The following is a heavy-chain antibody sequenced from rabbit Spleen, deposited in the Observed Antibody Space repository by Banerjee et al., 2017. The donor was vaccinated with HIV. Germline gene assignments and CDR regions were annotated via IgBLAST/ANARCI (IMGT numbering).Heavy chain of an antibody. CDR1: GFSFSNKAV. V-gene: IGHV1S45*01. Sequence: QEQLVEYGGDLVQPEGSLTLTCKASGFSFSNKAVMCWVRQAPGKGLEWIACINAVTGKAVYASWAKGRFTFSKTSSTTVTLQMTSLTAADTATYFCARLGHADYPYAYGLKLWGPGTLVTVS. J-gene: IGHJ6*01. D-gene: IGHD6-1*01. CDR2: INAVTGKA. CDR3: ARLGHADYPYAYGLKL.